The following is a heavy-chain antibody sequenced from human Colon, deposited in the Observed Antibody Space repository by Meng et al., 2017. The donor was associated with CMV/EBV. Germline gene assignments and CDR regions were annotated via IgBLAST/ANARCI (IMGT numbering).Heavy chain of an antibody. CDR2: INHSGST. V-gene: IGHV4-34*01. D-gene: IGHD3-10*01. CDR1: GGSFSGYY. CDR3: ARGLYGSGRHQIDY. Sequence: HVQLQHRGAGLLKPSEHLSLTCAVYGGSFSGYYWSCIRQPPGKGLEWIGEINHSGSTNYNPSLKSRVTISVDTSKNQFSLKLSSVTAADTAVYYCARGLYGSGRHQIDYWGQGTLVTVSS. J-gene: IGHJ4*02.